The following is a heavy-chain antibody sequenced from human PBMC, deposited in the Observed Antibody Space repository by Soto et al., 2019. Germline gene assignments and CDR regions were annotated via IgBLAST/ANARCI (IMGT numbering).Heavy chain of an antibody. Sequence: SVKVSCKASGFTFTSSAVQWVRQARGQRLEWIGWIVVGSGNTNYAQKFQERVTITRDMSTSTAYMELSSLRSEDTAVYYCAATTYYYDSSGYHFDYWGQGTLVTVSS. J-gene: IGHJ4*02. D-gene: IGHD3-22*01. CDR3: AATTYYYDSSGYHFDY. V-gene: IGHV1-58*01. CDR1: GFTFTSSA. CDR2: IVVGSGNT.